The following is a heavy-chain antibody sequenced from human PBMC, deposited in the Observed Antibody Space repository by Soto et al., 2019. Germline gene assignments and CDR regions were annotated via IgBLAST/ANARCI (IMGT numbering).Heavy chain of an antibody. CDR3: ARLDYYDSSGYYYFDY. D-gene: IGHD3-22*01. J-gene: IGHJ4*02. Sequence: SETLSLTCTVSGGSISSSSYYWGWIRQPPGKGLEWIGSIYYSGSTYYNPSLKSRVTIFVDTSKNQFSLKLSSVTAADTAVYYCARLDYYDSSGYYYFDYWGQGTLVTVSS. CDR1: GGSISSSSYY. V-gene: IGHV4-39*01. CDR2: IYYSGST.